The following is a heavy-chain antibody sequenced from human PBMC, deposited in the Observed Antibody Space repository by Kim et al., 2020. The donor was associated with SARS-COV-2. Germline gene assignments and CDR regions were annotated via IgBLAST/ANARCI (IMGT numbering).Heavy chain of an antibody. V-gene: IGHV7-4-1*02. D-gene: IGHD3-9*01. J-gene: IGHJ6*02. CDR3: ARDFPQRDYDILTGYNYYYYGMDV. CDR2: INTNTGNP. Sequence: ASVKVSCKASGYTFTSYAMNWVRQAPGQGLEWMGWINTNTGNPTYAQGFTGRFVFSLDTSVSTAYLQISSLKAEDTAVYYCARDFPQRDYDILTGYNYYYYGMDVWGQGTTVTVSS. CDR1: GYTFTSYA.